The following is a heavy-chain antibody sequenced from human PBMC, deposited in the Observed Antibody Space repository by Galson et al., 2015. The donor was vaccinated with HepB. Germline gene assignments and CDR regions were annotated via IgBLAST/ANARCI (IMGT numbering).Heavy chain of an antibody. V-gene: IGHV3-15*01. Sequence: SLRLSCAASGFTFSNAWMSWVRQAPGKGLEWVGRIKSKTDGGTTDYAAPVKGRFTISRDDSKNTLYLQMNSLKTEDTAVYYCTTVKLLWFGGDVYWGQGTLVTVSS. CDR1: GFTFSNAW. CDR3: TTVKLLWFGGDVY. D-gene: IGHD3-10*01. CDR2: IKSKTDGGTT. J-gene: IGHJ4*02.